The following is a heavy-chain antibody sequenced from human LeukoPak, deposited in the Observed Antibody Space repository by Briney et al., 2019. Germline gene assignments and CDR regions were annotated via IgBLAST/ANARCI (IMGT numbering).Heavy chain of an antibody. V-gene: IGHV1-2*02. CDR1: GYAFTGHY. CDR3: ARLLYNWFDP. CDR2: INPNSGGT. J-gene: IGHJ5*02. Sequence: GASVKVSCKASGYAFTGHYMHWVRQAPGQGLEWMGWINPNSGGTNYAQKLQGRVTMTRDTSISTAYMELTRLRSDDTAVYYCARLLYNWFDPWGQGTLVTVSS.